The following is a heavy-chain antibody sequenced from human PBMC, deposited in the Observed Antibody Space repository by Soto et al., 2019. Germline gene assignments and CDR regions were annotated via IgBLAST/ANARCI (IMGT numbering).Heavy chain of an antibody. J-gene: IGHJ3*02. CDR3: AKDLWAGSIYYTTYAAFDI. Sequence: QVQLVESGGGVVQPGRSLRLSCAASGFTFSSYGVHWFRQAPGKGQEWVAVISYDGSNKYYADSVKGRFTISRDNSKNTLYPQMNSLRAEETALYYCAKDLWAGSIYYTTYAAFDIFGQGTMVTVSS. V-gene: IGHV3-30*18. CDR1: GFTFSSYG. CDR2: ISYDGSNK. D-gene: IGHD2-2*01.